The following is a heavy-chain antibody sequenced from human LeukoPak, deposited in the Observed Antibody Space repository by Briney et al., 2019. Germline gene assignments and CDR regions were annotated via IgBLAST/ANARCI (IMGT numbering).Heavy chain of an antibody. Sequence: PSGTLSLTCAVSGGAISNSNWWSWVRQPPGKRLEWIGEIYHSGRDNYNPSLKSRVTISIDTSNNQFSLKLYSVTAADTAVYYCARHGSGTYFVSWGQGTLVTVSS. V-gene: IGHV4-4*02. CDR2: IYHSGRD. CDR3: ARHGSGTYFVS. D-gene: IGHD3-10*01. J-gene: IGHJ5*02. CDR1: GGAISNSNW.